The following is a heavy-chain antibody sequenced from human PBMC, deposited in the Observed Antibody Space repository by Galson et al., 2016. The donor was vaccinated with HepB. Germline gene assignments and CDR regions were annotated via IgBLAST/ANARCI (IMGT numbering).Heavy chain of an antibody. D-gene: IGHD4-17*01. CDR2: IITILGIA. CDR3: ASRRYGDFTYDMGV. V-gene: IGHV1-69*02. J-gene: IGHJ6*04. CDR1: GGTFSSYT. Sequence: SVKVSCKASGGTFSSYTISWVRQAPGQGLEWMGRIITILGIANYAQKFQGRVTITADKSTSTAYLELSSLRSEDTAVYYCASRRYGDFTYDMGVWGKGTTVTVSS.